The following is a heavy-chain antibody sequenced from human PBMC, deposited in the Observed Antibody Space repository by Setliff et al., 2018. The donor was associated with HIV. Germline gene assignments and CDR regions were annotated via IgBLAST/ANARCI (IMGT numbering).Heavy chain of an antibody. J-gene: IGHJ3*02. V-gene: IGHV1-18*01. Sequence: ASVKVSCKTFGVTFRSFALTWVRQAPGQGLEWMGWISAYNGYATYTQKFQGRVTMTTDTSTSTAYMDLRSLRSDDTAVYFCARDPTRSPITMRNDAFDIWGQGTMVTVSS. D-gene: IGHD3-22*01. CDR1: GVTFRSFA. CDR3: ARDPTRSPITMRNDAFDI. CDR2: ISAYNGYA.